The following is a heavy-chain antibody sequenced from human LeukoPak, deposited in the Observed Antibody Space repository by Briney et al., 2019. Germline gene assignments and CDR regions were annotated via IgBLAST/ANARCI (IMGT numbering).Heavy chain of an antibody. CDR3: ARDGSYSSSWYKHY. J-gene: IGHJ4*02. CDR1: GYTFTSYG. V-gene: IGHV1-18*01. D-gene: IGHD6-13*01. CDR2: ISAYNGNT. Sequence: GASVRVSCKASGYTFTSYGISWVRQAPGQGLEWMGWISAYNGNTNYAQKLQGRVTMTTDTSTSTAYMELRSLRSDDTAVYYCARDGSYSSSWYKHYWGQGTLVAVSS.